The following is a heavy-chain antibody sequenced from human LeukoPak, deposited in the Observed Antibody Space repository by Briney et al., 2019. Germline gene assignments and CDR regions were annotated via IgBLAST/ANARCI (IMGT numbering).Heavy chain of an antibody. CDR1: GFTFSSYG. J-gene: IGHJ4*02. CDR2: ISGSGGST. CDR3: ATRGSSGWYFDY. D-gene: IGHD6-19*01. Sequence: GGSLRLSCAPSGFTFSSYGMSWVRQAPGNGLEWVSAISGSGGSTYYADSVKGRFTISRDNSKNTLYLQMNSLRAEDTAVYYCATRGSSGWYFDYWGQGTLVTVSS. V-gene: IGHV3-23*01.